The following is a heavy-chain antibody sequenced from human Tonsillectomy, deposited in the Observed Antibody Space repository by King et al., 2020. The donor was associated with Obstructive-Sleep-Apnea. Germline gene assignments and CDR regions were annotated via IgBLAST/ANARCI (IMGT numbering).Heavy chain of an antibody. CDR3: VRMVSAVAGTVDY. J-gene: IGHJ4*02. CDR2: IFSDDEK. CDR1: GFSLSTARMG. Sequence: ITLKESGPVLVKPTETLTLTCTVSGFSLSTARMGVSWIRQPPGRALEWLAHIFSDDEKYYNTSLKSRLTISKDTSKSQVVLTMTYMDPVDTATYYCVRMVSAVAGTVDYWGQGTLVTVSS. V-gene: IGHV2-26*01. D-gene: IGHD6-19*01.